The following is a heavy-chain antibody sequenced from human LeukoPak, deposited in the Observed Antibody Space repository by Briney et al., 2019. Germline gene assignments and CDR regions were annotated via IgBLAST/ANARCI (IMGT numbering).Heavy chain of an antibody. V-gene: IGHV1-18*01. J-gene: IGHJ3*02. CDR2: ISTYSGNT. Sequence: GASVKVSCKASGNTFTTYGISWVRQAPGQGLEWMGWISTYSGNTNLAQNLQGRVTMTTDTSTSTAYMELRSLRSDDTAVYYCARRSPYSSSRLGAFDIWGQGTMVTVSS. CDR1: GNTFTTYG. D-gene: IGHD6-13*01. CDR3: ARRSPYSSSRLGAFDI.